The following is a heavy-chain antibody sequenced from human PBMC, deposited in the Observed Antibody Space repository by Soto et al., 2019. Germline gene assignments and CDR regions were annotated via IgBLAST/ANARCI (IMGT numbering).Heavy chain of an antibody. CDR3: ARDKGSHPGD. J-gene: IGHJ4*02. V-gene: IGHV4-4*02. D-gene: IGHD6-13*01. Sequence: QVQLQESGPGLVRPSGTGSLTCAVSGVSISSDNWRRWVRQPPGKALEWIGEIHHSGSTNYNPSLKSRVTMSVVPSKDLFSLTLNSVNAADTAFYYCARDKGSHPGDWGQGTLVSVSS. CDR2: IHHSGST. CDR1: GVSISSDNW.